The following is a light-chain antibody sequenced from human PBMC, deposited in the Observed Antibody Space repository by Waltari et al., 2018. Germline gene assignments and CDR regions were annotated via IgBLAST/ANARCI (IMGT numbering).Light chain of an antibody. Sequence: DIQMTQSPSSLSASLGDRVTITCRASQGISTYLAWYQQIPGKVPKLLIYAASTLHSGVSSRFSGSGSGTDFTLTISSLQPEDVATYYCQQYNSAPNTFGGGTKVEIK. J-gene: IGKJ4*01. V-gene: IGKV1-27*01. CDR3: QQYNSAPNT. CDR1: QGISTY. CDR2: AAS.